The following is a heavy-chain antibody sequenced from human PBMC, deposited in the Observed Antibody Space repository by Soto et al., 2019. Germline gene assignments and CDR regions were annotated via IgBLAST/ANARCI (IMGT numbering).Heavy chain of an antibody. CDR2: ISYDGSNK. CDR3: ARGDIVVVTAISRYYYYGMDV. D-gene: IGHD2-21*02. J-gene: IGHJ6*02. Sequence: QVQLVESGGGVVQPGRSLRLSCAASGFTFSSYAMHWVRQAPGKGLEWMAVISYDGSNKYYADSVKGRFTISRDNSKNTLYLQMNSLRAEDTAVYYCARGDIVVVTAISRYYYYGMDVWGQGTTVTVSS. V-gene: IGHV3-30-3*01. CDR1: GFTFSSYA.